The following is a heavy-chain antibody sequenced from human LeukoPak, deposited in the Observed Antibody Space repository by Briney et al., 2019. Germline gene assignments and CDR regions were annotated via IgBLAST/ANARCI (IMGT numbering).Heavy chain of an antibody. CDR1: GGSISSYY. CDR2: ICTSGST. J-gene: IGHJ5*02. D-gene: IGHD3-10*01. Sequence: SETLSLTCTVSGGSISSYYWSWIRQPAGKGLEWIGRICTSGSTNYNPSLKSRVTMSVDTSKNQFSLKLSSVTAADTAVYYCARDMVRGVIVLDNWFDPWGQGTLVTVSS. V-gene: IGHV4-4*07. CDR3: ARDMVRGVIVLDNWFDP.